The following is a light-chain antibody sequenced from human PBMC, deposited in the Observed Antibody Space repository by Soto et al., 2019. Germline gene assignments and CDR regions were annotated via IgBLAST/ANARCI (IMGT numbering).Light chain of an antibody. CDR2: QAS. CDR3: QQYNSYRWT. CDR1: QSVSSW. Sequence: DIQMTQSPSTLSASVGDRVTITCRASQSVSSWLAWYQQKPGKAPKLLINQASSLESGVPSRFSGSGSGTAFTLTISSLQPDDFATYYCQQYNSYRWTFGQGTKVEIK. J-gene: IGKJ1*01. V-gene: IGKV1-5*03.